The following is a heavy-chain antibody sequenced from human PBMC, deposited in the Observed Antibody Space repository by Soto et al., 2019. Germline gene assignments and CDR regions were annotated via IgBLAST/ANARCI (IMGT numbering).Heavy chain of an antibody. D-gene: IGHD2-15*01. J-gene: IGHJ6*02. CDR2: ISAYNGNT. CDR1: GYTFTSYG. V-gene: IGHV1-18*01. Sequence: ASVKVSCKASGYTFTSYGISWVRQAPGQGLEWMGWISAYNGNTNYAQKFQGRVTITADESTSTAYMELSSLRSEDTAVYYCAREILDTLSLSGMDVWGQGTTVTVSS. CDR3: AREILDTLSLSGMDV.